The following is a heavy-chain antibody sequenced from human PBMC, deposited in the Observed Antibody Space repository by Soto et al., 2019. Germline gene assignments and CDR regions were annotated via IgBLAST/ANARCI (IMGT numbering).Heavy chain of an antibody. Sequence: VQLVESGGGVVQPGRSLRLSCAASGFTFSDYAIHWARQAPGKGLEWVAVVSHDGRNTHYADSVKGRFTISGDSSKNTVSLEMTSLRAEDTAVYYCAKGGRQWLVTSDFNYWGQGALVTVSS. CDR3: AKGGRQWLVTSDFNY. CDR2: VSHDGRNT. D-gene: IGHD6-19*01. CDR1: GFTFSDYA. V-gene: IGHV3-30*18. J-gene: IGHJ4*02.